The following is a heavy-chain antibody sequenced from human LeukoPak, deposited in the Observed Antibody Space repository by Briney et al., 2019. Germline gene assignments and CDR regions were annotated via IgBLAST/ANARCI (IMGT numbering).Heavy chain of an antibody. CDR3: AKDLRWYDFWSGYTDSYYFDY. CDR1: GFTFSNAW. D-gene: IGHD3-3*01. V-gene: IGHV3-23*01. Sequence: PGGSLRLSCAASGFTFSNAWMSWVRQAPGKGLEWVSAISGSGGSTYYADSVKGRFTISRDNSKNTLYLQMNSLRAEDTAVYYCAKDLRWYDFWSGYTDSYYFDYWGQGTLVTVSS. J-gene: IGHJ4*02. CDR2: ISGSGGST.